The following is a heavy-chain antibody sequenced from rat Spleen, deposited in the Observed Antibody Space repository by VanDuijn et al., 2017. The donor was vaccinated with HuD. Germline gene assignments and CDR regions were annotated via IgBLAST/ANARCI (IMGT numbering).Heavy chain of an antibody. CDR1: GFTFSDYG. D-gene: IGHD1-4*01. J-gene: IGHJ1*01. CDR3: ARQWLTGSHWFFDF. V-gene: IGHV5-29*01. Sequence: EVQLVESGGGLVQPGRSLKLSCAASGFTFSDYGMAWVRQAPTKGLEWVATISYGDSSGHSSTYYRDSVKGRFTISRANAKSTLNLQMDSLRSEDTATYYCARQWLTGSHWFFDFWGPGTMVTVSS. CDR2: ISYGDSSGHSST.